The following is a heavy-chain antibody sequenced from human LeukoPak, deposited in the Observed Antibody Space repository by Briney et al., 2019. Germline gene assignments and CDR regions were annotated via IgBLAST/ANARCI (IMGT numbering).Heavy chain of an antibody. CDR1: GGSISYSSYY. CDR2: IYYSGST. J-gene: IGHJ4*02. Sequence: SETLSLTCTVSGGSISYSSYYWSWIRQPPGKGLEWIGYIYYSGSTNYNPSLKSRVTISVDTSKNQFSLKLSSVTAADTAVYYCAASGSYYTVDYWGQGTLVTVSS. CDR3: AASGSYYTVDY. D-gene: IGHD3-10*01. V-gene: IGHV4-61*01.